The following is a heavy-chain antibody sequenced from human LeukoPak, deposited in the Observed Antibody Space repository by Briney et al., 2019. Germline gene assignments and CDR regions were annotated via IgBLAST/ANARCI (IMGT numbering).Heavy chain of an antibody. J-gene: IGHJ4*02. CDR1: GGSFSGYY. CDR3: ARLSISSGYYDY. CDR2: INHSGST. V-gene: IGHV4-34*01. Sequence: SETLSLTCAVYGGSFSGYYWSWIRQPPGKGLEWIGEINHSGSTNYNRSLKSRVTMSVDTSKNQFSLKLSSVTAADTAVYYCARLSISSGYYDYWGQGTLVTVSS. D-gene: IGHD3-22*01.